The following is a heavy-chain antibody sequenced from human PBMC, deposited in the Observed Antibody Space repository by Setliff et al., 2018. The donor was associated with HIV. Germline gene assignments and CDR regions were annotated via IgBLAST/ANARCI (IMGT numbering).Heavy chain of an antibody. J-gene: IGHJ4*02. V-gene: IGHV4-34*01. D-gene: IGHD3-10*01. CDR1: GGSFTDYY. Sequence: PSETLSLTCAVYGGSFTDYYWSWIRQAPGKGLEWIGEINHSGRTNFNPSLKSQVTISIDTSKNQFSLKLISVTAADTAMYYCARLDYGSGSYPYLFDYWGQGALVTVSS. CDR2: INHSGRT. CDR3: ARLDYGSGSYPYLFDY.